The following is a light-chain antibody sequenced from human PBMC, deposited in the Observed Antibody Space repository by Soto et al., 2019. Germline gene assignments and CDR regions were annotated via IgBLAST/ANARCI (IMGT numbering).Light chain of an antibody. V-gene: IGKV1-9*01. CDR1: QGISTY. CDR3: QQLFSYPLT. Sequence: DIQLTQSPSFLSASIGDRVTITCRASQGISTYLAWYQHKPGEAPKLLIYVASTLQSGVPSRFSGSGSGTEFPLTISRLQPEDFATYYCQQLFSYPLTFGGGTKVEIK. CDR2: VAS. J-gene: IGKJ4*01.